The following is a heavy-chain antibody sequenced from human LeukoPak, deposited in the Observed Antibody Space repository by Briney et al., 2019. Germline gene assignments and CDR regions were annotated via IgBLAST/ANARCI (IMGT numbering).Heavy chain of an antibody. V-gene: IGHV4-59*08. Sequence: SETLSLTCTVSGGSISNYYWSWIRQPPGKRLEWVGHIYVSGRTNYNPSLKSRVTISLDTSKNQFSLKLKSVTAADTAVYFCARHLDYWNYMLDYWGQGTVVTVSS. J-gene: IGHJ4*02. CDR3: ARHLDYWNYMLDY. D-gene: IGHD1-7*01. CDR1: GGSISNYY. CDR2: IYVSGRT.